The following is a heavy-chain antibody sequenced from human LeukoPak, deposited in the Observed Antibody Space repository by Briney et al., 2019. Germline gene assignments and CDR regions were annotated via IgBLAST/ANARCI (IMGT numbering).Heavy chain of an antibody. CDR1: GYTFTGYY. D-gene: IGHD3-22*01. CDR2: INPNSGGT. J-gene: IGHJ4*02. V-gene: IGHV1-2*02. Sequence: ASVKVSRKASGYTFTGYYMHWVRQAPGQGLEWMGWINPNSGGTNYAQKFQGRVTMTRDTSISTAYMELSRLRSDDTAVYYCARSRGYYYDSSGYSDYWGQGTLVTVSS. CDR3: ARSRGYYYDSSGYSDY.